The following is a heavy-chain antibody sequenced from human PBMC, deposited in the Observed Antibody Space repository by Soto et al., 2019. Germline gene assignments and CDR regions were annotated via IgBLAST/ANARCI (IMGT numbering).Heavy chain of an antibody. Sequence: QVQLVESGGGVVQPGRSLRLSCAASGFTFSSYGMHWVRQAPGKGLEWVAVIWYDGSNKYYADSVKGRFTISRDNSKNTLYLQMNSLRAEDTDVYYCERDSRGSYSFDYWGQGTLVTVSS. CDR2: IWYDGSNK. CDR1: GFTFSSYG. V-gene: IGHV3-33*01. J-gene: IGHJ4*02. D-gene: IGHD1-26*01. CDR3: ERDSRGSYSFDY.